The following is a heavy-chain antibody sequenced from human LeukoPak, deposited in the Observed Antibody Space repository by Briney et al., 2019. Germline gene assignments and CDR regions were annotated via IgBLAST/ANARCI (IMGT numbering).Heavy chain of an antibody. CDR3: ARQGRNYDSSKDGFDP. CDR2: IYYSGST. D-gene: IGHD3-22*01. CDR1: GGSISSHY. Sequence: PSETLSLTCTVSGGSISSHYWSWIRQPPGKGLEWIGYIYYSGSTNYKPSLKSRVTISVDTSKNQFSLKLSSVTAADTAVYYCARQGRNYDSSKDGFDPWGQGTLVTVSS. J-gene: IGHJ5*02. V-gene: IGHV4-59*08.